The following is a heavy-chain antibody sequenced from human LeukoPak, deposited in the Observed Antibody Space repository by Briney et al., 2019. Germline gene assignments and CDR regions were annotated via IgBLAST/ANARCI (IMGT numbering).Heavy chain of an antibody. Sequence: SETLSLTCAVYGGSFSGYYWSWIRQPPGKGLEWIGEINHSGSTNYNPSLKSRVTISVDTSKNQFSLKLSSVTAADTAVYYCARGRPYDYVWGSYRYHTPVFDYWGQGTLVTVSS. V-gene: IGHV4-34*01. D-gene: IGHD3-16*02. CDR1: GGSFSGYY. CDR2: INHSGST. CDR3: ARGRPYDYVWGSYRYHTPVFDY. J-gene: IGHJ4*02.